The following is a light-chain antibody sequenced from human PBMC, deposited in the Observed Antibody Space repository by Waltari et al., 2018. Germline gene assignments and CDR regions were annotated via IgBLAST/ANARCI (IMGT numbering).Light chain of an antibody. CDR2: DAS. J-gene: IGKJ2*01. CDR1: QSVSSN. Sequence: EIVLTQSPATLSLSPGERATLSCRASQSVSSNLGWYQQKPGLAPRLLIFDASNRAVGVPASFSGSGSGTDFTLTISSLEPEDYCQQRGSWPRTFGQGTKLEIK. CDR3: QQRGSWPRT. V-gene: IGKV3-11*01.